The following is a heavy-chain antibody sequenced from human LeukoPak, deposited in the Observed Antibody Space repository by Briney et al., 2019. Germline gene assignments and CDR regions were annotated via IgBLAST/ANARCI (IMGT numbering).Heavy chain of an antibody. D-gene: IGHD3-3*01. V-gene: IGHV5-51*01. CDR1: GYSFTSYW. J-gene: IGHJ5*02. CDR2: IYPGDSDT. Sequence: GESLKISCKGAGYSFTSYWIGWVRQMPGKGLEWMGIIYPGDSDTRYSPSFQGQVTISADKSISTAYLQWSSLKASDTAMYYCARHLQWSHDFWSAFNPWGQGTLDTVSS. CDR3: ARHLQWSHDFWSAFNP.